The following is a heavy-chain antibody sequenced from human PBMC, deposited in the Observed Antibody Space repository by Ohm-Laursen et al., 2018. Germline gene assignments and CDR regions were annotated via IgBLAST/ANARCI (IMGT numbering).Heavy chain of an antibody. D-gene: IGHD2-15*01. Sequence: ASVKVSCKSSGYTFTGYYMHWVRQAPGQGLEWMGWINPNSGGTNYAQKFQGRVTMTRNTSISTAYMELSSLRSEDTAVYYCARWSPFDYWGQGTLVTVSS. J-gene: IGHJ4*02. CDR1: GYTFTGYY. V-gene: IGHV1-2*02. CDR2: INPNSGGT. CDR3: ARWSPFDY.